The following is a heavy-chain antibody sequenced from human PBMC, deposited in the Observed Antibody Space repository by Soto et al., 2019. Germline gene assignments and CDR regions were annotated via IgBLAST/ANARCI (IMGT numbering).Heavy chain of an antibody. CDR3: ARARGSYFCDY. CDR2: IYYSGST. J-gene: IGHJ4*02. CDR1: GGSINSYD. V-gene: IGHV4-59*01. Sequence: SETLSLTCTVSGGSINSYDWSWIRQPPGKELENIGYIYYSGSTNYNPSLKSRVTISVDTSKNQFSLTLNSVTAADTAVYYCARARGSYFCDYWGQGTLVTVSS. D-gene: IGHD1-26*01.